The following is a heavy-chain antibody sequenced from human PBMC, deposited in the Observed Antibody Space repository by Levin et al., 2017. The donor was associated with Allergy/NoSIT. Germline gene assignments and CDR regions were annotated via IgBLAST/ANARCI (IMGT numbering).Heavy chain of an antibody. CDR3: TRAYCGSANCAPGAY. D-gene: IGHD2-2*01. CDR1: GFPFINAW. Sequence: GGSLRLSCAASGFPFINAWMTWVRQAPGKGLEWVGRIKRNADGGTTDYATPVKGRFTISRDDSENTLYLQMSGLKTEETAVYYCTRAYCGSANCAPGAYGGQGTLVTVSS. J-gene: IGHJ4*02. CDR2: IKRNADGGTT. V-gene: IGHV3-15*01.